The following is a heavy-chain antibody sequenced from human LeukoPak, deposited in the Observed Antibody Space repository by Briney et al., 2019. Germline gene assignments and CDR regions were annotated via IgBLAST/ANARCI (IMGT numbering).Heavy chain of an antibody. J-gene: IGHJ5*02. Sequence: GGSLRLSCAASGFTFSSYGMHWVRQAPGKGLEWVAFIRYDGSNKYYVDSVKGRFTISRDNSKNTLYLQMNSLRAEETAVYYCAKDMVRVNWFDPWGQGTLVTVSS. CDR3: AKDMVRVNWFDP. D-gene: IGHD3-10*01. CDR1: GFTFSSYG. V-gene: IGHV3-30*02. CDR2: IRYDGSNK.